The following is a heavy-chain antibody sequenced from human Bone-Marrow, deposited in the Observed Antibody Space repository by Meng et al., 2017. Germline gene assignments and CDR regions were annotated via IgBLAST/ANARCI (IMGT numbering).Heavy chain of an antibody. CDR1: GFAFSDAW. CDR3: TASPATEY. CDR2: IKSKSAGGTT. J-gene: IGHJ4*02. Sequence: GHLVEAGGGLVKPGGSSRLSRAASGFAFSDAWMSWVRQAPGKGLEWVGLIKSKSAGGTTDYAAPVKGRFTISRDDSKTTMYLQMNSLKTEDTAVYYCTASPATEYWGQGTLVTVSS. D-gene: IGHD1-26*01. V-gene: IGHV3-15*01.